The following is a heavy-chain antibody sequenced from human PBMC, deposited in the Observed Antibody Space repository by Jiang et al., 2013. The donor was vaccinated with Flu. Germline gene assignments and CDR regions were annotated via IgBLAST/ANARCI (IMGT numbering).Heavy chain of an antibody. CDR1: GFTFSSYE. Sequence: QLVESGGGLVQPGGSLRLSCAASGFTFSSYEMNWVRQAPGKGLEWVSYISSSGSTIYYADSVEGRFTISRDNAKNSLYLQMNSLRAEDTAVYYCAREIPDDYSNYGFDYWGQGTLVTVSS. CDR2: ISSSGSTI. V-gene: IGHV3-48*03. CDR3: AREIPDDYSNYGFDY. D-gene: IGHD4-11*01. J-gene: IGHJ4*02.